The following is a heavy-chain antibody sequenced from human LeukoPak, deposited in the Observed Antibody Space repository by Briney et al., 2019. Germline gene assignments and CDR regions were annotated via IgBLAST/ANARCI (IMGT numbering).Heavy chain of an antibody. CDR2: VNGGGTST. V-gene: IGHV3-74*01. Sequence: GGSLRLSCAASGFTVSSNYMSWVRQAPGKGLEWVSHVNGGGTSTSYVGSVKGRFTISRDNAKNMLYLQMNSLRADDTAVYYCARGAGGLDYWGQGILVTVSS. CDR3: ARGAGGLDY. D-gene: IGHD6-13*01. J-gene: IGHJ4*02. CDR1: GFTVSSNY.